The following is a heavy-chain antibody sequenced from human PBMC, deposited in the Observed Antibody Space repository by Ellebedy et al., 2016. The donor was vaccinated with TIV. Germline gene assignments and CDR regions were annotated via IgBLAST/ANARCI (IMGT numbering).Heavy chain of an antibody. J-gene: IGHJ2*01. D-gene: IGHD1-26*01. CDR2: ISSGITTT. CDR3: ARDGNSVGGTYWYFDL. CDR1: GFTFSSYS. Sequence: GESLKISCAATGFTFSSYSMNWVRQAPGKGLEWVSYISSGITTTYYADSVKGRLTISRDNAKNSLYLQMNSLRDEDTAVYYCARDGNSVGGTYWYFDLWGRGTLVTVSA. V-gene: IGHV3-48*02.